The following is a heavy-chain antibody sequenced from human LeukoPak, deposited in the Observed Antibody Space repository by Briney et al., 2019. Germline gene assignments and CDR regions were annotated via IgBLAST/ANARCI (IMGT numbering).Heavy chain of an antibody. J-gene: IGHJ4*02. CDR3: ARVFVSGWYEEDY. CDR1: GFTFDDYS. CDR2: ISWDGAST. D-gene: IGHD6-19*01. Sequence: GGSLRLSCAASGFTFDDYSMHWVRRAPGKGLEWVSLISWDGASTYYADSVRGRFTISRDNSKNSLFLQMNSLRAEDTALYYCARVFVSGWYEEDYWGQGTLVTVSS. V-gene: IGHV3-43*01.